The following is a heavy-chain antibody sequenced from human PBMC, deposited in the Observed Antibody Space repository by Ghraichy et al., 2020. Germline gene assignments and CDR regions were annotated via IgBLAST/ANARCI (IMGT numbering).Heavy chain of an antibody. Sequence: GGSLRLSCAASGFTFSRYWMTWVRQAPGKGLEWVANIKHDSSEKYYVDSVKGRFTISSDDAKNTLFLQMNSLRAEDTALYYCARHGFGVPFDYWGQGTLVTVSS. J-gene: IGHJ4*02. CDR3: ARHGFGVPFDY. D-gene: IGHD3-16*01. CDR1: GFTFSRYW. V-gene: IGHV3-7*03. CDR2: IKHDSSEK.